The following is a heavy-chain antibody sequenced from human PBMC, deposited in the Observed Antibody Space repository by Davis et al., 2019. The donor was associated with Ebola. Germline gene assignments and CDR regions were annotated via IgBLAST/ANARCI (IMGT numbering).Heavy chain of an antibody. D-gene: IGHD2-21*02. V-gene: IGHV1-46*01. CDR2: INPSGGST. J-gene: IGHJ4*02. Sequence: ASVKVSCKASGYTFTSYYMHWVRQAPGQGLEWMGIINPSGGSTSYAQNFQGRVTMTRDTSTSTVYLELSSLRSEDTAVYYCAREGGVYCGGDCLDYWGQGTLVTVSS. CDR1: GYTFTSYY. CDR3: AREGGVYCGGDCLDY.